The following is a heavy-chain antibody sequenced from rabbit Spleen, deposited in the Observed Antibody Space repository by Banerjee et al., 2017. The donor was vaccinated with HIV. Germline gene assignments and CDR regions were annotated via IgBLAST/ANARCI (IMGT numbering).Heavy chain of an antibody. J-gene: IGHJ6*01. Sequence: QQQLVESGGGLVKPGASLTLTCTASGFSFTTTYWICWVRQAPGKGLEWIGCIDPVFGATYYASWAKGRFTISKTSSTTVTLQMTSLTTADTATYFCARDAGTSFSTYGMDLWGPGTLVTVS. D-gene: IGHD8-1*01. CDR3: ARDAGTSFSTYGMDL. V-gene: IGHV1S45*01. CDR1: GFSFTTTYW. CDR2: IDPVFGAT.